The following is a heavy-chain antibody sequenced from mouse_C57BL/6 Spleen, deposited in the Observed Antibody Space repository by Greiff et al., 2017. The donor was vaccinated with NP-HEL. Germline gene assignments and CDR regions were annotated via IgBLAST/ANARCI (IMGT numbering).Heavy chain of an antibody. CDR2: INPNNGGT. CDR1: GYTFTDYN. V-gene: IGHV1-22*01. J-gene: IGHJ3*01. CDR3: AIEFLNWDWFAY. D-gene: IGHD4-1*02. Sequence: EVQLQESGPELVKPGASVKMSCKASGYTFTDYNMHWVKQSHGKSLEWIGYINPNNGGTSYNQKFKGKATLTVNKSSSTAYMELRSLTSEDSAVYYCAIEFLNWDWFAYWGQGTLVTVSA.